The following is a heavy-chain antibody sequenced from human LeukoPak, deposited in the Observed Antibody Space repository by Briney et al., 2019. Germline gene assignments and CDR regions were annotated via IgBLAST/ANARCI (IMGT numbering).Heavy chain of an antibody. CDR2: INPSGGST. D-gene: IGHD3-22*01. CDR3: ARDSYYDSSGYYYSLVAFDI. Sequence: ASVKVSCKASGYTFTSYYVHWVRQAPGQGLEWMGIINPSGGSTSYAQKFQGRVTMTRDMSTSTVYMELSSLRSEDTAVYYCARDSYYDSSGYYYSLVAFDIWGQGTMVTVSS. CDR1: GYTFTSYY. J-gene: IGHJ3*02. V-gene: IGHV1-46*01.